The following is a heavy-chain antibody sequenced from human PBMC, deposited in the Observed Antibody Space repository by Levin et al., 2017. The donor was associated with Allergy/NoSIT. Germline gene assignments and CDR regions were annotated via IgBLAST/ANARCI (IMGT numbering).Heavy chain of an antibody. CDR3: ARSGQRLNYYDSGLDV. Sequence: GGSLRLSCVVSGFTFDDYAMHWVRQAPGKGLEWVSGISWNSGTIGYADSVEGRFTISRDNAKNSLYLQMNSLRAEDTALYYCARSGQRLNYYDSGLDVWGQGTTVTVSS. CDR1: GFTFDDYA. CDR2: ISWNSGTI. J-gene: IGHJ6*02. D-gene: IGHD6-25*01. V-gene: IGHV3-9*01.